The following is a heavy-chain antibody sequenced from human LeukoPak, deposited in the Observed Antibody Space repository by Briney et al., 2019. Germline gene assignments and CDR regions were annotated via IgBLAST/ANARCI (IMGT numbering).Heavy chain of an antibody. D-gene: IGHD3-10*01. V-gene: IGHV4-30-2*01. Sequence: SETLSLTCAVSGGSISSGGYSWSWIRQPPGKGLEWIGYIYHSGSTYYNPSLKSRATISVDRSKNQFSLKLSSVTAADTAVYYCARGQRAFAITMVRGVIQRGAFDIWGQGTMVTVSS. CDR3: ARGQRAFAITMVRGVIQRGAFDI. CDR2: IYHSGST. J-gene: IGHJ3*02. CDR1: GGSISSGGYS.